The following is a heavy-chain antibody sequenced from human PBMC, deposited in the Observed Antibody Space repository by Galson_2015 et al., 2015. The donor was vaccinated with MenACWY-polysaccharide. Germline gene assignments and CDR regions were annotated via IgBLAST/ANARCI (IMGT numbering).Heavy chain of an antibody. CDR1: GGSISSYY. CDR3: ARAIAVAGQRRDFDL. J-gene: IGHJ2*01. D-gene: IGHD6-19*01. Sequence: LSLTCTVSGGSISSYYWNWIRQPPGKGLEWVGYINYSGSTNHNPSLKSRVTMSVDTSKNQFSLNLTSVTDADTAVYYCARAIAVAGQRRDFDLWGRSTLVTVSS. V-gene: IGHV4-59*01. CDR2: INYSGST.